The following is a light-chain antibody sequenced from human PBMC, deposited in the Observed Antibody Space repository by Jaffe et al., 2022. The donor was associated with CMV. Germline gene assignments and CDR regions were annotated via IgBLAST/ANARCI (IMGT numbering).Light chain of an antibody. V-gene: IGLV1-44*01. CDR3: ASWDDNLNGFYV. Sequence: QSVLTQAPSTSGTPGQRVTISCSGSNSNIGRNTVNWFQHLPGTAPRLLIYSNSQRPSGVPDRFSASKSGTSASLTISGLQSEDEADYYCASWDDNLNGFYVFGTGTRVTVL. CDR1: NSNIGRNT. J-gene: IGLJ1*01. CDR2: SNS.